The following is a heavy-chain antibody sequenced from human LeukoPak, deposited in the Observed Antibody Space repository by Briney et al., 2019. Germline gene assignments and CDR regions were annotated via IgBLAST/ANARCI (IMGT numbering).Heavy chain of an antibody. CDR3: ARWGLGPSFDY. Sequence: GGSLRLSCAASGFTFDDYAMHWVRQAPGKGLEWVSGISWNGESIGYADSVKGRFTISRDNAKNTLSLQMNSLRADDTAVYYCARWGLGPSFDYWGQGTLVTVSS. CDR1: GFTFDDYA. D-gene: IGHD1-26*01. V-gene: IGHV3-9*01. J-gene: IGHJ4*02. CDR2: ISWNGESI.